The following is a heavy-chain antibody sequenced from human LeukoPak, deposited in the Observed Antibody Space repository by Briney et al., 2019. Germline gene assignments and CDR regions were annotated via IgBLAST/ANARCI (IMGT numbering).Heavy chain of an antibody. J-gene: IGHJ2*01. CDR1: GGSISSSSYY. Sequence: PSETLSLTCTVSGGSISSSSYYRGWIRQPPGKGLEWIGSIYYSGSTYYNPSLKSRVTISVDTSKNQFSLKLSSVTAADTAVYYCARSRVVVDLGYFDLWGRGTLVTVSS. CDR2: IYYSGST. D-gene: IGHD3-22*01. V-gene: IGHV4-39*07. CDR3: ARSRVVVDLGYFDL.